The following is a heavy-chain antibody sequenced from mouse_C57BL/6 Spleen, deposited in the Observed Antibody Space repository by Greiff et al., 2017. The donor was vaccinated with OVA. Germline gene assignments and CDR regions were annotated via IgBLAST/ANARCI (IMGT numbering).Heavy chain of an antibody. Sequence: EVKLMESGAELVKPGASVKLSCTASGFNIKDYYMHWVKQRTEQGLEWIGRIDPEDGETKYAPKFQGKATITADTSSNTAYLQLSSLTSEDTAVYYCAIAPSRYDYDESWFAYWGQGTLVTVSA. D-gene: IGHD2-4*01. CDR2: IDPEDGET. J-gene: IGHJ3*01. CDR1: GFNIKDYY. CDR3: AIAPSRYDYDESWFAY. V-gene: IGHV14-2*01.